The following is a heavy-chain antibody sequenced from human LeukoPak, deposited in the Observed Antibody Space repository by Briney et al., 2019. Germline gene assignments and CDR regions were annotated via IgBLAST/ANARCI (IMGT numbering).Heavy chain of an antibody. CDR2: IFVSGGRT. J-gene: IGHJ4*02. CDR3: AKDLPPARTKSYYFDY. Sequence: GGSLRLSCAAAGFTFSSYAMSWGRQAPGKGVEWGSAIFVSGGRTYYADSVTGRFTISRDTSTTPLYLQMNSLRAEDTAVYYCAKDLPPARTKSYYFDYWGQGTLVTVSS. V-gene: IGHV3-23*01. CDR1: GFTFSSYA. D-gene: IGHD1/OR15-1a*01.